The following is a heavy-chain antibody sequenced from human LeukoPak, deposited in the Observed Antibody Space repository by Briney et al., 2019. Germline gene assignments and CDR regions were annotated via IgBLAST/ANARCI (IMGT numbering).Heavy chain of an antibody. CDR1: GFSFSSFS. CDR2: ISGGSSFT. Sequence: GGSLRLSCAASGFSFSSFSMNWVRQAPGKGLEWVSYISGGSSFTYYVDSVKGRFTISRDNAKNSLYLQMNSLRAEDTAVYYCASDLGYSSGPNYWGQGTRVTVSS. J-gene: IGHJ4*02. D-gene: IGHD6-19*01. CDR3: ASDLGYSSGPNY. V-gene: IGHV3-21*01.